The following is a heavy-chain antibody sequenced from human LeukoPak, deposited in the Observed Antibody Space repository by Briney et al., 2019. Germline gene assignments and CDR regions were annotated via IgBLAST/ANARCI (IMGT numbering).Heavy chain of an antibody. CDR3: ARASVVVITPDAFDI. CDR2: IYTSGST. J-gene: IGHJ3*02. D-gene: IGHD3-22*01. Sequence: SETLSLTCTVPGGSISSYYWSWIRQPAGKGLEWVGRIYTSGSTNYNPSLKSRVTMSVDTSKNQFSLKLSSVTAADTAVYYCARASVVVITPDAFDIWGQGTMVTVSS. V-gene: IGHV4-4*07. CDR1: GGSISSYY.